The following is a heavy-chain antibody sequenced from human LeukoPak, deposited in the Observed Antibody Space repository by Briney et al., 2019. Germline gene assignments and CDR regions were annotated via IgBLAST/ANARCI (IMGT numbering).Heavy chain of an antibody. D-gene: IGHD1-14*01. Sequence: GGSLRLSCAASGFSFSTYEVTWVRQAPGKGLEWVSSISSGGATIYYADSVKGRFTIPRDNANHSLYLQMNSLRAEDTAVYYCARSYNDFDYWGQGTLVTVSS. CDR2: ISSGGATI. J-gene: IGHJ4*02. CDR3: ARSYNDFDY. V-gene: IGHV3-48*03. CDR1: GFSFSTYE.